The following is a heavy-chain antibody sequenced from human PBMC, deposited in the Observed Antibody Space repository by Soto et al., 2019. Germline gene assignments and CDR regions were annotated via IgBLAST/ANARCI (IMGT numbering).Heavy chain of an antibody. D-gene: IGHD3-9*01. V-gene: IGHV3-23*01. CDR1: GFTFSSYA. CDR3: AKDLNENYDILTGYPYYFDY. J-gene: IGHJ4*02. Sequence: GGSLRLSCAASGFTFSSYAMSWVRQAPGKGLEWVSAISGSGGSTYYADSVKGRFTNSRDNSKNTLYLQMNSLRAEDTAVYYCAKDLNENYDILTGYPYYFDYWGQGTLVTVSS. CDR2: ISGSGGST.